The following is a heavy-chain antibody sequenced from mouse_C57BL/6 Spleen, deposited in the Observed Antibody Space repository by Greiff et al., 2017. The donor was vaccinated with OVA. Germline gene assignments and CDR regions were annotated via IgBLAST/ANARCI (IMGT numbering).Heavy chain of an antibody. D-gene: IGHD1-1*01. V-gene: IGHV5-17*01. CDR3: ASVYGSSPDWFAC. Sequence: EVHLVESGGGLVKPGGSLKLSCAASGFTFSDYGMHWVRQAPEKGLEWVAYISSGSSTIYYADTVKGRFTISRDNAKNTLFLQMTSLRSEDTAMYYCASVYGSSPDWFACWGQGTLVTVSA. CDR1: GFTFSDYG. CDR2: ISSGSSTI. J-gene: IGHJ3*01.